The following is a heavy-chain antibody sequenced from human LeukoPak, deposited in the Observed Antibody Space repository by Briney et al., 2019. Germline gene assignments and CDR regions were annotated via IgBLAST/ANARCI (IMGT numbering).Heavy chain of an antibody. Sequence: PGGSLRLSCAASGFTFSSHWMHWVRHAPGKGLVWVSRTNTDGSTTSYADSVKGRFTISRDNAKNTLYLQMNSLRAEDTAVYYCARVYTFGPDYWGQGTLVTVSS. J-gene: IGHJ4*02. V-gene: IGHV3-74*01. CDR2: TNTDGSTT. D-gene: IGHD3-3*01. CDR1: GFTFSSHW. CDR3: ARVYTFGPDY.